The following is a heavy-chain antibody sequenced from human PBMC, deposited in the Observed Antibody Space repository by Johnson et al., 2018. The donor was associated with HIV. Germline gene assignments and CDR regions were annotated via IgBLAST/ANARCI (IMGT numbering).Heavy chain of an antibody. D-gene: IGHD4-17*01. CDR3: ASRYGDYGLGAFDI. CDR1: GFTFSDYY. CDR2: IFTAGDV. Sequence: MQLVESGGGLVKPGGSQRLSCAASGFTFSDYYMSWVGQAPGKGLEWVSVIFTAGDVYYSDSVKGRFTISRDNSKNTLYLQMNSLRAEDTAVYYCASRYGDYGLGAFDIWGQGTMVTVSS. J-gene: IGHJ3*02. V-gene: IGHV3-66*01.